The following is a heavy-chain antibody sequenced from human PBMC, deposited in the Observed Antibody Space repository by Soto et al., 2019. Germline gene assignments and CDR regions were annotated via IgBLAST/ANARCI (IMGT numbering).Heavy chain of an antibody. CDR1: GYTFTTYG. Sequence: EASVKVSCKASGYTFTTYGISWVRQAPGQGLEWMGWISGHNGNTNYAQKFQSRVTMTTDTSTSTAYMELRSLRFDDTAVYYCARTYYYDTSGYYPYWGQGTLVTV. CDR3: ARTYYYDTSGYYPY. CDR2: ISGHNGNT. J-gene: IGHJ4*02. V-gene: IGHV1-18*01. D-gene: IGHD3-22*01.